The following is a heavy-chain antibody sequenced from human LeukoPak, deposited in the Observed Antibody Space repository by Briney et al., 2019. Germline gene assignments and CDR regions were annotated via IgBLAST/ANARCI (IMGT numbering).Heavy chain of an antibody. CDR1: EFTFSSYW. J-gene: IGHJ3*02. D-gene: IGHD3-3*01. Sequence: GGSLRLSCAASEFTFSSYWMHWVRQAPGKGLVWVSRINSDRSSTSYADSVKGRFTISRDNAKNTLYLQMKSLRAEDTAVYYCARGFTIFGVVNDAFDIWGQGTMVTVSS. CDR3: ARGFTIFGVVNDAFDI. V-gene: IGHV3-74*01. CDR2: INSDRSST.